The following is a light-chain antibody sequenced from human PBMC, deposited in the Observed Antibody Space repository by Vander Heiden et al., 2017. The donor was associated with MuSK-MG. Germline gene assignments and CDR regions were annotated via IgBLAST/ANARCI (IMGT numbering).Light chain of an antibody. Sequence: ETVLTQSPATVSLSPGERATLSCRASQSVITYLAWYQQKPGQAPRLLIYGVFNRATGIPARFSGSGSGTDFTLTISSLEPEDSAVYYCQQRSNWPLTFGGGTKVEIK. CDR1: QSVITY. CDR3: QQRSNWPLT. V-gene: IGKV3-11*01. J-gene: IGKJ4*01. CDR2: GVF.